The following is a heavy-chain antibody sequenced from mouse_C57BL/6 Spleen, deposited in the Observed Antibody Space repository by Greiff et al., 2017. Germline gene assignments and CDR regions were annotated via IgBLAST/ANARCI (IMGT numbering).Heavy chain of an antibody. CDR1: GFSFNTYA. CDR3: VSHRYYAMDY. J-gene: IGHJ4*01. V-gene: IGHV10-1*01. Sequence: EVQLVESGGGLVQPKGSLKLSCAASGFSFNTYAMNWVRQAPGKGLEWVARIRSKSNNYATYYADSVKDRFTISRDDSESMLYLQMNNLKTEDTAMYYCVSHRYYAMDYWGQGTSVTVSS. CDR2: IRSKSNNYAT.